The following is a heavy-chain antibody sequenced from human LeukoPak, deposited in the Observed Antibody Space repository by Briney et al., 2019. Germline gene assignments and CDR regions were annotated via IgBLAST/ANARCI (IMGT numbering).Heavy chain of an antibody. V-gene: IGHV1-18*01. D-gene: IGHD6-6*01. J-gene: IGHJ5*02. CDR2: ISAYNGNT. CDR1: GYTFSSYG. Sequence: GASVTLSCKASGYTFSSYGISWVRQAPGQGLEWMGWISAYNGNTNYAQKLQGRVTMTTDTSTTTAYMELRSLRSDDTAVYYCARTSIAARYSEFDPWGQGTLHSVSS. CDR3: ARTSIAARYSEFDP.